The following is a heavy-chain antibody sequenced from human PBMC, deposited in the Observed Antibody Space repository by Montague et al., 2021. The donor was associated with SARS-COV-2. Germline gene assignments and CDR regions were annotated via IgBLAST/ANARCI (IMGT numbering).Heavy chain of an antibody. CDR1: GGSTSNYY. D-gene: IGHD2-15*01. V-gene: IGHV4-59*01. CDR3: ARAQNICFIANCVNYFDL. CDR2: IFYTGSK. Sequence: SETLSLTCSVSGGSTSNYYWTWIRQSPGKRLQWIVYIFYTGSKKFNPSLKTRVSRSLDASKNHFSLRLSAVAAADTARYYCARAQNICFIANCVNYFDLWGLGALVTVSS. J-gene: IGHJ4*02.